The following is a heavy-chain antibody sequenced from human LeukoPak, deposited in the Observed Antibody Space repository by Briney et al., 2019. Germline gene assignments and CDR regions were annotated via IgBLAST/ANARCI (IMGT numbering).Heavy chain of an antibody. CDR1: GFTFSSYA. CDR2: ISGSGTNT. Sequence: GGSLRLSCAASGFTFSSYAMTWVRQAPGKGLEWVSGISGSGTNTYYADSVKGRFTISRDNSKNTLYLQMNSLRAEDTAVYYCAKMKVGGPPLTTRTYGMDVWGQGTTVTVSS. V-gene: IGHV3-23*01. CDR3: AKMKVGGPPLTTRTYGMDV. D-gene: IGHD2-15*01. J-gene: IGHJ6*02.